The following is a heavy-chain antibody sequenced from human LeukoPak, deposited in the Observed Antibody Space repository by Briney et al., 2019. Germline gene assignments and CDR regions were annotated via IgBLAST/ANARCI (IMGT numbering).Heavy chain of an antibody. CDR3: ASNFGVVYYLDY. J-gene: IGHJ4*02. Sequence: PSETLSLTCTVSGGSISSGDYYWSWIRQPPGKGLEWIGYIYHSGSTYYNPSLKSRVTISVDRSKNQFSLKLSSVTAADTAVYYCASNFGVVYYLDYWGQGTLVTVSS. CDR1: GGSISSGDYY. CDR2: IYHSGST. D-gene: IGHD3-3*01. V-gene: IGHV4-30-2*01.